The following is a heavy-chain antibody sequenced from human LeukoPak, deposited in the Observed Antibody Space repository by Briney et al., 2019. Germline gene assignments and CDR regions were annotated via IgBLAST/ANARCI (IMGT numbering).Heavy chain of an antibody. J-gene: IGHJ4*02. CDR2: IYYSGST. Sequence: SETLSFTCTVSSGSISSYYWSWIRQPPGKGLEWIGYIYYSGSTNYNPSLKSRVTISLDTSKNQFSLKLGSVTAADTAVYFCARGRDGYNFDYWGQGTLVTVSS. D-gene: IGHD5-24*01. CDR3: ARGRDGYNFDY. CDR1: SGSISSYY. V-gene: IGHV4-59*01.